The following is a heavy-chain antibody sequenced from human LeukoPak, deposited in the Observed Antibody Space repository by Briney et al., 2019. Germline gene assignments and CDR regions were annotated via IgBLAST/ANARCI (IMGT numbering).Heavy chain of an antibody. J-gene: IGHJ6*02. V-gene: IGHV3-53*01. CDR3: ARGIAGPYYYYGMDV. Sequence: GGSLRLSCAASGFTVSSNYMSWVRQAPGKGLEWVSVIYSGGSTYYADSVKGRFTISRDNSKNTLFLQMNSLRAEDTAVYYCARGIAGPYYYYGMDVWGQGTTVTVSS. D-gene: IGHD1-14*01. CDR2: IYSGGST. CDR1: GFTVSSNY.